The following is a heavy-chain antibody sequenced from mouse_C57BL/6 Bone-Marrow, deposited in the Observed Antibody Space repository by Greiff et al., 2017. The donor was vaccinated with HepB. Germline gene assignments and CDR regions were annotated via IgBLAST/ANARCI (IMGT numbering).Heavy chain of an antibody. CDR1: GFTFSDYY. J-gene: IGHJ4*01. Sequence: EVKVVESGGGLVQPGGSLKLSCAASGFTFSDYYMYWVRQTPEKRLEWVAYISNGGGSTYYPDTVKGRFTISRDNAKNTLYLHMSRLKSEDTAMYYCARHRYSNYYAMDYWGQGTSVTVSS. CDR3: ARHRYSNYYAMDY. V-gene: IGHV5-12*01. CDR2: ISNGGGST. D-gene: IGHD2-5*01.